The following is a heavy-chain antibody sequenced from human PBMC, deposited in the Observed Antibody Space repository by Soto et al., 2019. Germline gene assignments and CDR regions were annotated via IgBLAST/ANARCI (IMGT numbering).Heavy chain of an antibody. J-gene: IGHJ4*02. Sequence: QITLKESGPTLVKTTQTLTLTCTFSGFSLNTSGVGVGWFRQPPGKALEWLALIYWDDDDRYSPSLKSSLTITKDTSKNQVVLTMTNRDPVDTATYDCAHQGESLNYRGQGTLVTVSS. CDR3: AHQGESLNY. D-gene: IGHD3-16*01. CDR2: IYWDDDD. V-gene: IGHV2-5*02. CDR1: GFSLNTSGVG.